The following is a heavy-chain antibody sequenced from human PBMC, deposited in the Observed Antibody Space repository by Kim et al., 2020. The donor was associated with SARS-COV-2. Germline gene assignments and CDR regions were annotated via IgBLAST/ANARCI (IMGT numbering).Heavy chain of an antibody. CDR2: INPNSGGT. V-gene: IGHV1-2*02. D-gene: IGHD3-3*01. J-gene: IGHJ4*02. CDR1: GYTFTGYY. Sequence: ASVKVSCKASGYTFTGYYMHWVRQAPGQGLEWMGWINPNSGGTNYAQKFQGRVTMTRDTSISTAYMELSRLRSDDTAVYYCARNYYDFWSGYYFDAFDYWGQGTLVTVSS. CDR3: ARNYYDFWSGYYFDAFDY.